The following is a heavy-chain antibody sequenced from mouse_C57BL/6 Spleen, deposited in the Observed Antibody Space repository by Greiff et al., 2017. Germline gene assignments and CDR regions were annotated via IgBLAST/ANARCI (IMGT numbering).Heavy chain of an antibody. Sequence: QVQLKASGPELVKPGASVKISCKASGYAFSSSWMNWVKQRPGKGLEWIGRIYPGDGDTNYNGKFKGKATLTADKSSSTAYMQLSSLTSEDSAVYFCARVDYGYAMDYWGQGTSVTVSS. D-gene: IGHD2-4*01. CDR1: GYAFSSSW. CDR2: IYPGDGDT. J-gene: IGHJ4*01. CDR3: ARVDYGYAMDY. V-gene: IGHV1-82*01.